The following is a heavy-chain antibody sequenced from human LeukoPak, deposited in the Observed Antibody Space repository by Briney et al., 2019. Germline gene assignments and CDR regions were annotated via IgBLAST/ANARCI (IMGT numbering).Heavy chain of an antibody. CDR1: GFTFSDYW. CDR3: ARALDY. V-gene: IGHV3-7*05. J-gene: IGHJ4*02. Sequence: PGGSLRLSCAASGFTFSDYWMSWVRQAPGKGLEWVANIKKEGSEKYYVDSVKGRFTISRDNSKNSLYLQMNSLRVEDTAVYFCARALDYWGEGTLVTVSS. CDR2: IKKEGSEK.